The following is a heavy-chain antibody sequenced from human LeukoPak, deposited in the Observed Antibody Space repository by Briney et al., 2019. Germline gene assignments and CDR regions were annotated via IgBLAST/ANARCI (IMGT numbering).Heavy chain of an antibody. CDR2: IYYSGNT. Sequence: SETLSLTCSVSGGSVNNYYWSWIRQPPGKGLEWIGNIYYSGNTNYNPSLKSRVTISVDTSKNQFSLRLSSVTAADTAVYYCARHFDYDSSGYPESFQDWGQGTLVTVSS. J-gene: IGHJ1*01. CDR1: GGSVNNYY. V-gene: IGHV4-59*08. CDR3: ARHFDYDSSGYPESFQD. D-gene: IGHD3-22*01.